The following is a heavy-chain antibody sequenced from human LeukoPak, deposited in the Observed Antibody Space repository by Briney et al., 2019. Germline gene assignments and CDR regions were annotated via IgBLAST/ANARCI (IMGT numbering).Heavy chain of an antibody. CDR2: ISSSGSTI. Sequence: PGGSPRLSCAASGFTFSDYYMSWIRQAPGKGLEWVSYISSSGSTIYYADSVKGRFTITRDNAKNSLYLQMNSLRAEDTAVYYCARRPLGRLVRGAFDIWGQGTMVTVSS. CDR1: GFTFSDYY. J-gene: IGHJ3*02. CDR3: ARRPLGRLVRGAFDI. D-gene: IGHD6-19*01. V-gene: IGHV3-11*01.